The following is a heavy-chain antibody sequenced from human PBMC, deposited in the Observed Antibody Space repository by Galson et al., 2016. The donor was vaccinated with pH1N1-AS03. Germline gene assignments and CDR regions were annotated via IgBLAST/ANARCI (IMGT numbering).Heavy chain of an antibody. V-gene: IGHV6-1*01. CDR3: ARHIGGRWYWAFDI. CDR2: TFYWSKWSN. CDR1: GDSVSGSRGVA. Sequence: CAISGDSVSGSRGVAWNWIRQSPSRGLEWLGRTFYWSKWSNDYAESVKSRITIDPDTSNNQFSLKLSSVTAADMGVYYCARHIGGRWYWAFDIWGQGTMVTVSS. D-gene: IGHD2-15*01. J-gene: IGHJ3*02.